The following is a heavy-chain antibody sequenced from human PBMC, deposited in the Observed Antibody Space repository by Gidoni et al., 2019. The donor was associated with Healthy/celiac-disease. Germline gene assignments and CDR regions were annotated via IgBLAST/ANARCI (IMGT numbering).Heavy chain of an antibody. CDR2: ISGSGGST. D-gene: IGHD2-8*02. Sequence: EVQLLASVGGLVQPGGSLRLSCAASGFTLSSYAMSWVRQAPGKGLEWVSAISGSGGSTYYADSVKGRFTISRDNSKNTLYLQMNSLRAEDTAVYYCAKAGDYYYYYGMDVWGQGTTVTVSS. V-gene: IGHV3-23*01. CDR1: GFTLSSYA. J-gene: IGHJ6*02. CDR3: AKAGDYYYYYGMDV.